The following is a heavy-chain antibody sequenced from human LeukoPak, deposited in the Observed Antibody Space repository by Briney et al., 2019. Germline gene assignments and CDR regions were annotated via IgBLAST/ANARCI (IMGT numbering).Heavy chain of an antibody. CDR3: VNQISGWVY. V-gene: IGHV3-64D*06. J-gene: IGHJ4*02. CDR1: GFTFSDLA. Sequence: GGSLRLSCSAFGFTFSDLAMHWVRQAPGKGLEYVSGITRNGDRKFYADSVKGRFTISRENSKNTLYLQMSSLNPEDTSVYYCVNQISGWVYWGQGTLVTVSS. CDR2: ITRNGDRK. D-gene: IGHD6-19*01.